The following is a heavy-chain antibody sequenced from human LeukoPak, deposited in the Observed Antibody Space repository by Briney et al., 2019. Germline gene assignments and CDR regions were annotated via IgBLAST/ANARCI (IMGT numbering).Heavy chain of an antibody. CDR1: GGSISSSSYY. CDR2: IYYSGST. Sequence: SETLSLTCTVSGGSISSSSYYWGWIRQPPGKGLEWIGSIYYSGSTYYNPSLKSRVTISVDTSKNQFSLKLSSVTAADTAVYYCARHSGSYWIXEGLDYWGQGTLVTVSS. CDR3: ARHSGSYWIXEGLDY. D-gene: IGHD1-26*01. J-gene: IGHJ4*02. V-gene: IGHV4-39*01.